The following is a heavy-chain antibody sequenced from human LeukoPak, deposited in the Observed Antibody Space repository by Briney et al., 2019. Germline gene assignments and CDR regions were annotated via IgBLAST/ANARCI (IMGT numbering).Heavy chain of an antibody. J-gene: IGHJ3*02. Sequence: PSETLSLTCTVSGGSISGDYWTWIRQPPGKGLEWIGYISYSGSPNYNPSLKSRVTISVDTSKNQFSLKLSSVTAADTAVYYCARAGGYSYGPSAFDIWGQGTMVTVSS. D-gene: IGHD5-18*01. CDR3: ARAGGYSYGPSAFDI. V-gene: IGHV4-59*01. CDR1: GGSISGDY. CDR2: ISYSGSP.